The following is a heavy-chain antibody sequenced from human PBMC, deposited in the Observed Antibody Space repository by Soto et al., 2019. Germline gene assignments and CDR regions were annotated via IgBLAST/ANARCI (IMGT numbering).Heavy chain of an antibody. CDR3: ARVRVFIVDIVVVLAAHTDGRFDP. CDR2: ISAYNGNT. D-gene: IGHD2-2*03. CDR1: GYTFTSYG. V-gene: IGHV1-18*01. J-gene: IGHJ5*02. Sequence: ASVKVSCKASGYTFTSYGISWVRQAPGQGLEWMGWISAYNGNTNYAQKLQGRVTMTTDTSTSTAYMELRSLRSDDTAVYYCARVRVFIVDIVVVLAAHTDGRFDPWGQGTLVTVSS.